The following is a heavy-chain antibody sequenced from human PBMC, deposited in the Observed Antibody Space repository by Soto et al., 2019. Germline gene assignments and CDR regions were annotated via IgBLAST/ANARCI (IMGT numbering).Heavy chain of an antibody. D-gene: IGHD1-7*01. CDR3: ARVDFGGNSYYFDY. V-gene: IGHV3-33*01. J-gene: IGHJ4*02. CDR1: GFTFSDYG. CDR2: VWFDGSIQ. Sequence: GGSLRLSCVASGFTFSDYGIHWVRQAPDKGLEWVAVVWFDGSIQYYGDSVKGRFTISRDNSNNTVDLQMNNLRAEDTAVYYSARVDFGGNSYYFDYWGQGTQVTVSS.